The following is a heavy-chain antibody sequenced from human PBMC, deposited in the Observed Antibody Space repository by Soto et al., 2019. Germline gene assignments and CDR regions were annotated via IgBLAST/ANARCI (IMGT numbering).Heavy chain of an antibody. CDR3: ARRGDYFDY. D-gene: IGHD2-21*01. Sequence: AASVKVSCKASGYTFPSYGITWVRQAPGQGLEWLAWSSPHNGNTNYAQKLQGRVTVTTDTSTSTAHMEVRSLRFDDTAVYYCARRGDYFDYWGQGTLVTVSS. J-gene: IGHJ4*02. CDR2: SSPHNGNT. CDR1: GYTFPSYG. V-gene: IGHV1-18*01.